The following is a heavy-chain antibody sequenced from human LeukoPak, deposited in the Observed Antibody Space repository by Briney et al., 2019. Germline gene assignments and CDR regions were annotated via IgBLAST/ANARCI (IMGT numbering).Heavy chain of an antibody. J-gene: IGHJ6*03. CDR3: ARDGVDDYSYFMDV. V-gene: IGHV3-30*19. CDR2: IWYDGSNK. D-gene: IGHD5-12*01. CDR1: GFTFSSYG. Sequence: GGSLRLSCAASGFTFSSYGMHWVRQAPGKGLEWVAVIWYDGSNKYYADSVKGRFTISRDNTKNTLYLQMNSLRPEDTAVYYCARDGVDDYSYFMDVWGKGTTVTVSS.